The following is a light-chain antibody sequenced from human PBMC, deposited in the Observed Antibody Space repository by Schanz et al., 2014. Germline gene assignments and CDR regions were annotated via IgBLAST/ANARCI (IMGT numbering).Light chain of an antibody. CDR3: QQYNNWPLT. CDR1: ESVSSN. J-gene: IGKJ4*01. Sequence: EIALTQSPGTLPLSPGERATLSCRASESVSSNLAWYQQKPGQAPRLLIYGASTRATGIPARFSGSGSGTEFTLTISSLQSEDFAVYYCQQYNNWPLTFGGGTKVEIK. CDR2: GAS. V-gene: IGKV3-15*01.